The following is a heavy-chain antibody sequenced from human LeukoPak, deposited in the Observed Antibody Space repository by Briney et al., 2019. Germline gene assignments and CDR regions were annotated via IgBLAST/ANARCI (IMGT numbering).Heavy chain of an antibody. D-gene: IGHD6-19*01. V-gene: IGHV3-21*01. CDR2: ISSSGSYI. CDR3: ARAPSSAWVFDY. J-gene: IGHJ4*02. Sequence: GGSLRLSSAASGFTFSHYGMNWVRQAPGRGLEWVSSISSSGSYIHYADSVKGRFTISRDNAQTSLYLQMNSLRANDTAVYYCARAPSSAWVFDYWGQGTLVTVSS. CDR1: GFTFSHYG.